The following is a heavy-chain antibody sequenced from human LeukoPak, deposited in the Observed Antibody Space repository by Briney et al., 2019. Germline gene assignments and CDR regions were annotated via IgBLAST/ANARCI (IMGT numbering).Heavy chain of an antibody. Sequence: GGSLRLSCAASGFSFNDYGMSWVRQAPGQGPEWVSDITWSGGSTDYAASVEGRFTISRDNAKNSLYLQMNSLRAQDTAVYYCVELVITMIGGVWGKGTTVTISS. J-gene: IGHJ6*04. D-gene: IGHD3-10*02. V-gene: IGHV3-20*04. CDR1: GFSFNDYG. CDR3: VELVITMIGGV. CDR2: ITWSGGST.